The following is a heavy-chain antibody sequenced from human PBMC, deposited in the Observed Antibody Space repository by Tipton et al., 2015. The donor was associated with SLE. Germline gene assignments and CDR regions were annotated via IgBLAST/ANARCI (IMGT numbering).Heavy chain of an antibody. CDR3: ARDRIGD. Sequence: TLSLTCTVSGFSISSGFYWGWIRQPPGKGREWIGSIYHSGSTYYNPSLKSRVTISVDTSKNQFSLRLTSVTAADTAVYYCARDRIGDWGQGTPVTVSS. CDR1: GFSISSGFY. J-gene: IGHJ4*02. D-gene: IGHD3-10*01. V-gene: IGHV4-38-2*02. CDR2: IYHSGST.